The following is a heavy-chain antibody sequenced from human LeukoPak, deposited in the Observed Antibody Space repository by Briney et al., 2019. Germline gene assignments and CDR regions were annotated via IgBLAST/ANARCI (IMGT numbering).Heavy chain of an antibody. J-gene: IGHJ4*02. CDR3: ARESYYYDSSGYQRSLPGDY. CDR2: ISYDGSNK. V-gene: IGHV3-30*03. CDR1: GFTFSDYG. Sequence: PGRSLRLSCAASGFTFSDYGMHWVRQAPGKGLEWVTVISYDGSNKYYADSVKGRFTISRDNSKNTLYLQMNSLRADDTAVYYCARESYYYDSSGYQRSLPGDYWGQGTLVTVSS. D-gene: IGHD3-22*01.